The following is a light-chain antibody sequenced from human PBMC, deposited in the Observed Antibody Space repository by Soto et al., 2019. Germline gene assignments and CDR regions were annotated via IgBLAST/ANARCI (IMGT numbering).Light chain of an antibody. CDR3: QQLITYPQT. J-gene: IGKJ1*01. CDR2: AAS. V-gene: IGKV1-17*03. Sequence: DIQMTQSPSAMSASVGDRVTITCRASQGISIHLAWSQQKPGKVPKRLIYAASTLQSGVPSRFSGGGSGTDCTLAISSLQPEDFATYYCQQLITYPQTFGQGTKVDIK. CDR1: QGISIH.